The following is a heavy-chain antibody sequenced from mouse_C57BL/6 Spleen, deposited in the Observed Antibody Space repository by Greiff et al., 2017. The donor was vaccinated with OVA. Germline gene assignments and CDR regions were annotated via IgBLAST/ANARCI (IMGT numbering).Heavy chain of an antibody. D-gene: IGHD1-1*01. V-gene: IGHV1-78*01. J-gene: IGHJ4*01. Sequence: QVQLQQSDAELVKPGASVKISCKVSGYTFTDHTIHWMKQRPEQGLEWIGYIYPRDGSTKYNEKFKGKATLTADKSSSTAYMQLNSLTSEDSAVYFCAREEGIYYYGSSPHYAMDYWGQGTSVTVSS. CDR1: GYTFTDHT. CDR3: AREEGIYYYGSSPHYAMDY. CDR2: IYPRDGST.